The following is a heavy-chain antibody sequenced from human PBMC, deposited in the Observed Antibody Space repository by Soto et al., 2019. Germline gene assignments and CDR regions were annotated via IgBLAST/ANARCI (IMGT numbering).Heavy chain of an antibody. CDR3: ARAEARTDYYYMDV. Sequence: GGSLRLSCAASGFTFSSYSMNWVRQAPGKGLEWVSSISSSSSYIYYADSVKGRFTISRDNAKNSLYLQMNSLRAEDTAVYYCARAEARTDYYYMDVWGKGTTVTVSS. J-gene: IGHJ6*03. V-gene: IGHV3-21*01. CDR1: GFTFSSYS. D-gene: IGHD1-1*01. CDR2: ISSSSSYI.